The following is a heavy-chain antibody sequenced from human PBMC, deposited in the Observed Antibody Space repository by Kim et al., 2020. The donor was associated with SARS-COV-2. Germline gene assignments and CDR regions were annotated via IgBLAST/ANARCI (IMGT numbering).Heavy chain of an antibody. CDR1: GGSISSYY. Sequence: SETLSLTCTVSGGSISSYYWSWIRQPAGKGLEWIGRIYTSGSTNYNPSLKSRVTMSVDTSKNQFSRKLSSVTAADTAVYYCARTLSPYYYGSGTLSGMDVWGQGTTVTVSS. D-gene: IGHD3-10*01. CDR3: ARTLSPYYYGSGTLSGMDV. CDR2: IYTSGST. J-gene: IGHJ6*02. V-gene: IGHV4-4*07.